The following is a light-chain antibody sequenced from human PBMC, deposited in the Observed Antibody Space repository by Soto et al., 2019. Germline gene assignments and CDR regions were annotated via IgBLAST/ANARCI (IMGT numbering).Light chain of an antibody. CDR2: EVT. Sequence: QSALTQPASVSGSRVQSITISCVGRNTDVGQDKSVSWYQQGPGKAPKLLIFEVTNRPSGVSSRFSGSRSGNTASLTISGLQPDDEGDYFCVSYTDTDTLVFGTGTKLTVL. CDR1: NTDVGQDKS. CDR3: VSYTDTDTLV. J-gene: IGLJ1*01. V-gene: IGLV2-14*01.